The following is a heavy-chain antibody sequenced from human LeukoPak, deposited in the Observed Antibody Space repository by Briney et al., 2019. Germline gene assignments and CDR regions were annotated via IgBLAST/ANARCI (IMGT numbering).Heavy chain of an antibody. V-gene: IGHV3-48*01. CDR1: GFRFIEYS. CDR3: ARDHNYAFDN. CDR2: IGIDSGNT. D-gene: IGHD1-1*01. J-gene: IGHJ4*02. Sequence: GGSLRLSCTASGFRFIEYSMNWVRQVPGKGLEWSAYIGIDSGNTKYADSVRGRFTIPADKTKNSLYLQMNSLRVDDTAVYYCARDHNYAFDNWGQGTLVSVAS.